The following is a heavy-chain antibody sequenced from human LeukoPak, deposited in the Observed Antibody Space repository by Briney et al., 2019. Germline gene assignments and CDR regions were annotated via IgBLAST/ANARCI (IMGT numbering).Heavy chain of an antibody. CDR1: GFTFGDYA. D-gene: IGHD2-2*01. CDR3: ARRGSDKRYCSSTSCPFDY. CDR2: ISSSSSYI. Sequence: PGGSLRLSCTASGFTFGDYAMSWVRQAPGKGLEWVSSISSSSSYIYYADSVKGRFTISRDNAKNSLYLQMNSLRAEDTAVYYCARRGSDKRYCSSTSCPFDYWGQGTLVTVSS. J-gene: IGHJ4*02. V-gene: IGHV3-21*01.